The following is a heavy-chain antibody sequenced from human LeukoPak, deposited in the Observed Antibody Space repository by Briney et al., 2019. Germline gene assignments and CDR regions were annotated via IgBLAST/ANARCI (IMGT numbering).Heavy chain of an antibody. CDR3: ARDYCGGDCFPDY. CDR2: INPNSGDT. CDR1: GYTFTGYY. V-gene: IGHV1-2*06. J-gene: IGHJ4*02. Sequence: ASVKASCKASGYTFTGYYVHWVRQARGEGLEWMGRINPNSGDTNYAQKFQGRVTMTRDTSISTAYMELSRLRSDDTAVYYCARDYCGGDCFPDYWGQGTLVTVSS. D-gene: IGHD2-21*02.